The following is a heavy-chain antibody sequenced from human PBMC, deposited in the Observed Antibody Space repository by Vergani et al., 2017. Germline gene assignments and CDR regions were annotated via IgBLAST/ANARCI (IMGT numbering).Heavy chain of an antibody. CDR1: GYTFNTYA. D-gene: IGHD3/OR15-3a*01. CDR2: IYPGNSET. V-gene: IGHV5-51*01. CDR3: ARVYCRGMSCAGTDYFYHIDV. J-gene: IGHJ6*03. Sequence: VLVVQSGSEFKKPGASVKVSCKTSGYTFNTYAICWVRQAPGQGLEWMGMIYPGNSETRNNPSFRGQVTMSVDKSISTAYLQWSSLKASDSAMYYCARVYCRGMSCAGTDYFYHIDVWGKGTTVTVS.